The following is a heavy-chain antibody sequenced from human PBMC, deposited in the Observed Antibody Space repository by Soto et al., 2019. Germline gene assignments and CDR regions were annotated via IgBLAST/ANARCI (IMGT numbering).Heavy chain of an antibody. Sequence: SETLSHTCAVSGGSISSGGYSGRWIRQPPGKGLEWIGYIYHSGITYYNPSLKSRVTISVDRSKNQFSLKLSSVTAADTAVYYCARGGPYSSSSGNWFDPWGQGTLVTVSS. CDR2: IYHSGIT. CDR1: GGSISSGGYS. CDR3: ARGGPYSSSSGNWFDP. J-gene: IGHJ5*02. D-gene: IGHD6-6*01. V-gene: IGHV4-30-2*01.